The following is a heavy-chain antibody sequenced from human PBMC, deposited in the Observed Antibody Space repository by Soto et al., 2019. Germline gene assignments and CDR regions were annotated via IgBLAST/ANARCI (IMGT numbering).Heavy chain of an antibody. Sequence: EVQLVESGGGLVQPGESLTLSCAASGFTFSSYWMHWVRQAPGKGLFWVSRFKSDGGGPYYAGPVKARLTISRENARNTLYLQMNSLRVEDTAVYFCARGDGDRYDGNGYLGRHWGQGALVTVSS. CDR1: GFTFSSYW. V-gene: IGHV3-74*01. CDR3: ARGDGDRYDGNGYLGRH. D-gene: IGHD3-22*01. CDR2: FKSDGGGP. J-gene: IGHJ4*02.